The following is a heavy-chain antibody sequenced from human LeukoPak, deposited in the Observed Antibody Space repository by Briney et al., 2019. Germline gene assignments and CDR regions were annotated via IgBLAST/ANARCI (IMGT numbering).Heavy chain of an antibody. CDR2: INHSGSS. V-gene: IGHV4-34*01. Sequence: SETLSLTCAVYGGSFSAYYWTWIRQPPGEGLEWIGEINHSGSSNYNSSLRSRVTISVDTSYKQFSLRLSSVTAADTAVYYCAPRGDIEHSYVYGKWFDPWGQGTRVTVSS. D-gene: IGHD5-18*01. J-gene: IGHJ5*02. CDR1: GGSFSAYY. CDR3: APRGDIEHSYVYGKWFDP.